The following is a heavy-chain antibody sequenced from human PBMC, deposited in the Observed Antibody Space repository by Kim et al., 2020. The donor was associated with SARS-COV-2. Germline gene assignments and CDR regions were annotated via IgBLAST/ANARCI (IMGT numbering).Heavy chain of an antibody. CDR1: GYTFTSYY. CDR3: AIASGGPNYYYYGMDV. CDR2: INPSGGST. D-gene: IGHD1-26*01. Sequence: ASVKVSCKASGYTFTSYYMHWVRQAPGQGLEWMGIINPSGGSTSYAQKFQGRVTMTRDTSTSTVYMELSSLRSEDTAVYYCAIASGGPNYYYYGMDVWGQGTTVTVSS. V-gene: IGHV1-46*01. J-gene: IGHJ6*02.